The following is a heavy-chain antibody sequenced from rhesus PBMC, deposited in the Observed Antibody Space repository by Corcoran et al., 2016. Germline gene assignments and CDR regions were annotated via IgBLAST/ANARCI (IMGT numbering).Heavy chain of an antibody. CDR3: ARDHTGSFDS. Sequence: QVQLQESGPGLVKPSETLSVTCAVSGDSISGNYWSWIRQAPGKGLEWIGYIYGSEGNTNYTPSLKARVTLSVDTSQNHFSLRVTSVTAADTAVYFCARDHTGSFDSWGQGLLVTV. CDR2: IYGSEGNT. J-gene: IGHJ4*01. V-gene: IGHV4-169*02. CDR1: GDSISGNY. D-gene: IGHD2-21*01.